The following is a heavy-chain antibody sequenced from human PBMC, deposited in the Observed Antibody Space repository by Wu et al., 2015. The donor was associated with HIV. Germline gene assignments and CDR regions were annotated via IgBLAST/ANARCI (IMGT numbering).Heavy chain of an antibody. CDR3: ARQRAYTSGWYIYDY. J-gene: IGHJ4*02. CDR1: GYTFTSYD. V-gene: IGHV1-8*01. CDR2: MNPKSRNT. D-gene: IGHD6-19*01. Sequence: QVQLVQSGAEVEKPGASVKVSCKASGYTFTSYDINWVRQATGQGLEWMGWMNPKSRNTGYAQKFQGRVTMTRDTSISTAYMELSSLRSEDTAVYYCARQRAYTSGWYIYDYWGQGTLVTVSS.